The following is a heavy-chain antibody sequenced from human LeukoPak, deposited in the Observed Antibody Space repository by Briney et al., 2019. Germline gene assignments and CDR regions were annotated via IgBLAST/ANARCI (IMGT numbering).Heavy chain of an antibody. CDR2: INSDGSST. Sequence: QPGGSLRLSCAASGFTFSTYWMHWVRQAPGKGLVWVSRINSDGSSTNYADSVKGRFTISRDNAKNTLYLQMNSLRAEDTAVYYCASRGTSSWYYFDCWGQGTLVIVSS. D-gene: IGHD6-13*01. V-gene: IGHV3-74*01. J-gene: IGHJ4*02. CDR3: ASRGTSSWYYFDC. CDR1: GFTFSTYW.